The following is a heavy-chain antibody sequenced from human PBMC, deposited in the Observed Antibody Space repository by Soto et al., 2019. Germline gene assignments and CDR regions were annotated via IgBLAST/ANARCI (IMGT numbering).Heavy chain of an antibody. CDR3: ASQFGYYGGNSHFDY. CDR1: FGSISGYY. CDR2: IYYSGST. Sequence: SERLALTCNASFGSISGYYCSWIRQPPGKGLEWIGYIYYSGSTNYNPSLKSRVTIPVDTSKNQFSLKLSSVTAADTAVYYCASQFGYYGGNSHFDYWGQGTLVTVSS. V-gene: IGHV4-59*01. J-gene: IGHJ4*02. D-gene: IGHD4-17*01.